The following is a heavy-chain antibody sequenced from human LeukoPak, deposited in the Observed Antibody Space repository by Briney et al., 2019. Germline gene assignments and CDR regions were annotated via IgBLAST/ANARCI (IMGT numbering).Heavy chain of an antibody. J-gene: IGHJ5*02. CDR1: GYSFSNYW. Sequence: GESLKISCKGSGYSFSNYWIAWVRQVPGKGLEWMGVIYPGDSDTRYSPSFQGQVTISADKSISTAFLQWSSLKASDTAMYYCASRGTTYGSAFDPWGQGTLVTVSS. CDR3: ASRGTTYGSAFDP. V-gene: IGHV5-51*01. D-gene: IGHD2/OR15-2a*01. CDR2: IYPGDSDT.